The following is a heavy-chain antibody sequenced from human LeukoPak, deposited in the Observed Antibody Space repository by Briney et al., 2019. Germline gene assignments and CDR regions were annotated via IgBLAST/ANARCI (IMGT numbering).Heavy chain of an antibody. CDR1: GGSISGGGYS. V-gene: IGHV4-30-4*07. CDR2: IYYSGST. Sequence: PSQTLSLTCAVSGGSISGGGYSWSWIRQPPGKGLEWIGYIYYSGSTYYNPSLKSRVTISVDTSKNQFSLNLISVTAADTAVYYCARSPQGTATTANWLDPWGQGTLVTVSS. J-gene: IGHJ5*02. D-gene: IGHD4-17*01. CDR3: ARSPQGTATTANWLDP.